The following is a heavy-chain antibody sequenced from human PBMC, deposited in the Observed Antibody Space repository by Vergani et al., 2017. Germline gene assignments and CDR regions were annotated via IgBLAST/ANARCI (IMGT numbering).Heavy chain of an antibody. Sequence: DVHLAESGGGFFQPGGSLRLSCSASGFSFNSYWMHWVRQVPGKGLLWVSRIKSDGSITAYADSVKGRFTISRDNAQNTLYLQMNSLRVEDTAIYYCAKARDPNCKGGNCYSYYYGLDLRGQGTTVTVSS. J-gene: IGHJ6*02. V-gene: IGHV3-74*03. CDR3: AKARDPNCKGGNCYSYYYGLDL. CDR2: IKSDGSIT. D-gene: IGHD4-23*01. CDR1: GFSFNSYW.